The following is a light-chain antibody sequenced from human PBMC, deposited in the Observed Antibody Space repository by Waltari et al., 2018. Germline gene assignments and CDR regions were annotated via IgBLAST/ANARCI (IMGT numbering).Light chain of an antibody. CDR1: ENVNNY. CDR3: QQNYGTPFT. V-gene: IGKV1-39*01. CDR2: KAS. J-gene: IGKJ3*01. Sequence: DIQMTQSPSSLSASVGDRVTITCRASENVNNYLNWYQQKPGKAPKLLIYKASTLQSGVPSRFSGSGSGTDYTFTISSLQSEDVATYYCQQNYGTPFTFGPGTKLDIK.